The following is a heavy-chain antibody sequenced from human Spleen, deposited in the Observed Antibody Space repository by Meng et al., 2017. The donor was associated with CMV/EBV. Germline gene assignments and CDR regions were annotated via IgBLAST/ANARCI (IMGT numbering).Heavy chain of an antibody. Sequence: ASVKVSCKASGYTFTGYYIYWVRQAPGQGLEWMGWINSNSGGTNYAQKFQGRVTMTRDTSISTAYMELSSLRSDDTAVHYCARSLNYGFSMAGPLGYWGQGTLVTVSS. CDR2: INSNSGGT. J-gene: IGHJ4*02. CDR3: ARSLNYGFSMAGPLGY. D-gene: IGHD3-3*01. CDR1: GYTFTGYY. V-gene: IGHV1-2*02.